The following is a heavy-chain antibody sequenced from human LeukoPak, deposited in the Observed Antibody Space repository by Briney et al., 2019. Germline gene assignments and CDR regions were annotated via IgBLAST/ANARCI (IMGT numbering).Heavy chain of an antibody. J-gene: IGHJ4*02. CDR2: IYYSGST. CDR1: GGSISSSSYY. D-gene: IGHD3-9*01. Sequence: PSETLSLTCTVSGGSISSSSYYWGWIRQPPGKGLEWIGSIYYSGSTYYNPSLKSRVTISVDTSKNQFSLKLSSVTAADTAVYYCARHYDILTGYPIDYWGRGTLVTVSS. CDR3: ARHYDILTGYPIDY. V-gene: IGHV4-39*01.